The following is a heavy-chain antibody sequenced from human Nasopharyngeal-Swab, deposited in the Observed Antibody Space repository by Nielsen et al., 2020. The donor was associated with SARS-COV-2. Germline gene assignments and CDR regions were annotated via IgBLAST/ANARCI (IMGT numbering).Heavy chain of an antibody. CDR3: ARHKNDFWSGYYSDV. CDR2: IDPSDSYT. Sequence: WIRQPPGKGLEWMGRIDPSDSYTNYSPSFQGQVTISADKSISTAYLQWSSLKASDTAMYYCARHKNDFWSGYYSDVWGQGTTVTVSS. V-gene: IGHV5-10-1*04. J-gene: IGHJ6*02. D-gene: IGHD3-3*01.